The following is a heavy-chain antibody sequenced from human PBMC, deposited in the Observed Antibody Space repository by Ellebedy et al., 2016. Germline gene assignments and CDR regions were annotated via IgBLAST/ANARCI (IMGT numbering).Heavy chain of an antibody. Sequence: GGSLRLXXEASGFTFSTKGMHWVRQAPGKGLEWVAALSYNGEDTDYADSVKGRFTISRDSSKNTLFLQMNSLRTEDTAVYYCAKDTSGYYGGYFDFWGQGTLVTVSS. D-gene: IGHD3-22*01. CDR3: AKDTSGYYGGYFDF. J-gene: IGHJ4*02. V-gene: IGHV3-30*18. CDR1: GFTFSTKG. CDR2: LSYNGEDT.